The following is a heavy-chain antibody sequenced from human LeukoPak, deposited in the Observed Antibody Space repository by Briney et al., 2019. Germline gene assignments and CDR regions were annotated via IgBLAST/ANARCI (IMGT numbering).Heavy chain of an antibody. D-gene: IGHD2-2*01. CDR2: IYTSGST. Sequence: PSETLSLTCTVSGGSISSYYWSWIRQPAGKGLEWIGRIYTSGSTNYNPSLKSRVTMSVDTFKNQFSLKLSSVTAADTAVYYCSTSSSYYYYMDVWGKGTTVTVSS. J-gene: IGHJ6*03. V-gene: IGHV4-4*07. CDR1: GGSISSYY. CDR3: STSSSYYYYMDV.